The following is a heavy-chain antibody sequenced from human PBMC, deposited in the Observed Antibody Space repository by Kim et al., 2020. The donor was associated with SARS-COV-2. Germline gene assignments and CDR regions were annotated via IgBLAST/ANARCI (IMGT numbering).Heavy chain of an antibody. CDR3: ARRTYSSSYYSGYFDY. Sequence: PSLKSRVTISVDTSKNQFSLKLSSVTAADTAVYYCARRTYSSSYYSGYFDYWGQGTLVTVSS. D-gene: IGHD6-13*01. J-gene: IGHJ4*02. V-gene: IGHV4-59*08.